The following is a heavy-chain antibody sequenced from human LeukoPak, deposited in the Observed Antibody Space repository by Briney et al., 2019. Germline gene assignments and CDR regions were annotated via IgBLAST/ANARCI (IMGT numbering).Heavy chain of an antibody. CDR3: ARGCSSTSCDYDY. V-gene: IGHV4-59*01. CDR2: IYYSGST. D-gene: IGHD2-2*01. J-gene: IGHJ4*02. CDR1: GGSLSSYY. Sequence: SETLSLTCTVSGGSLSSYYWSWIRQPPGKGLEWIGYIYYSGSTNYNPSLKSRVTISVDTSKNQFSLKLSSVTAADTAVYYCARGCSSTSCDYDYWGQGTLVTVSS.